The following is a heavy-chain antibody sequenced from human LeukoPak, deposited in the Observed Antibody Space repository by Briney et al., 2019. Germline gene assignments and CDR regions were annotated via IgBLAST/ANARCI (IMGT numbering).Heavy chain of an antibody. Sequence: PSETLSLTCTVSGDSMSIYYWSWIRQPPGKGLEWIGYIYYSGSTNYNPSLKSRATISADTSKNQFSLRLSSVTAADTAVYYCARENPYGRFGARGNVFNVWGQGTTVTVSS. CDR1: GDSMSIYY. V-gene: IGHV4-59*01. J-gene: IGHJ3*01. CDR2: IYYSGST. CDR3: ARENPYGRFGARGNVFNV. D-gene: IGHD3-10*01.